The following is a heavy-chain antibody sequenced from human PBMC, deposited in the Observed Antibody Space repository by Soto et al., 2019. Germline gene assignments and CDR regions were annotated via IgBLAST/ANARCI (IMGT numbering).Heavy chain of an antibody. CDR1: GYTFTSYA. Sequence: ASVKVSCKASGYTFTSYAMHWVRQAPGQRLEWMGWINAGNGNTKYSQKFQGRVTITRDTSASTAYMELSSLRSEDTAVYYCARWKEAFGIAAAGSVDYWGQGTLVTVSS. CDR2: INAGNGNT. D-gene: IGHD6-13*01. CDR3: ARWKEAFGIAAAGSVDY. J-gene: IGHJ4*02. V-gene: IGHV1-3*01.